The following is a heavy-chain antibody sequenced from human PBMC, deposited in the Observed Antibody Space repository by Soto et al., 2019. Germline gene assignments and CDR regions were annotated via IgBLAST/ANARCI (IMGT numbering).Heavy chain of an antibody. V-gene: IGHV3-74*01. Sequence: PGESLTLSCAASEFSFNFYWMHWVRQTPGKGLVWVSRINPVGTITNYADSVEGRFIISRDNAATTLYLQMNCLSAEDTAISYCTSDTFGLRDSWGQGTLVTVSS. CDR1: EFSFNFYW. J-gene: IGHJ4*02. D-gene: IGHD3-3*01. CDR2: INPVGTIT. CDR3: TSDTFGLRDS.